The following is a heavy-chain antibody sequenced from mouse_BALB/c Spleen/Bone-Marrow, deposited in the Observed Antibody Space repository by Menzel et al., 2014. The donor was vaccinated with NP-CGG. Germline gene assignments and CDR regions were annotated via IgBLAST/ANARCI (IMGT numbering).Heavy chain of an antibody. V-gene: IGHV5-6-2*01. CDR3: AGSALFAY. CDR1: GFTFSNYY. CDR2: INSNGGST. Sequence: EVKLVESGGGLVNLGGSLKLSCAASGFTFSNYYMSWVRQSPEKRLELVAAINSNGGSTYYPDTVKGRFTISRDNAKNTLYLHISSLKSEDTALYYCAGSALFAYWGQGTLVTVSA. J-gene: IGHJ3*01.